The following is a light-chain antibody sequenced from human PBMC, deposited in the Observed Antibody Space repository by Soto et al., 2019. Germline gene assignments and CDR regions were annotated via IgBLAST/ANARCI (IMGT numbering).Light chain of an antibody. Sequence: EIVLTQSPGTLSLSPGERATLSCRASQSVSSGYLAWYQQKPGQAPRLLIYGASSRATGIPDRFSGSGSGTDFTRTISRLEPEDFSVYYCQQYGSSPMVTFGQGTRLEIK. CDR1: QSVSSGY. V-gene: IGKV3-20*01. CDR2: GAS. CDR3: QQYGSSPMVT. J-gene: IGKJ5*01.